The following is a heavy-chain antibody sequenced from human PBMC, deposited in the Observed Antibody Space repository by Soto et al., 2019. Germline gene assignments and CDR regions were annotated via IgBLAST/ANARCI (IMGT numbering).Heavy chain of an antibody. Sequence: ASVKVSCKVSGYTLTELSMHWVRQAPGKGLEWMGGFDPEDGETIYAQKFQGRVTMTEDTSTDTAYMELSSLRSEDTAVYYCATVAAAGTPFYYYYMDVWGKGTTVTVSS. J-gene: IGHJ6*03. CDR2: FDPEDGET. V-gene: IGHV1-24*01. CDR1: GYTLTELS. CDR3: ATVAAAGTPFYYYYMDV. D-gene: IGHD6-13*01.